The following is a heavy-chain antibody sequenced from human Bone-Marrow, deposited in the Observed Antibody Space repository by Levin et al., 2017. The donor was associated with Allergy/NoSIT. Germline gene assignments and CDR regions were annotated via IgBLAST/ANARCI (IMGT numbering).Heavy chain of an antibody. Sequence: GGSLRLSCAASGFSISRYWMSWVRQSPERGLEWVANINKDESEKYYLESVKGRFTVSRDNARNTVFLQMNSLRAEDSAVYFCARAPLLLFGNYFDVLDVWGPGTTVSVSS. CDR2: INKDESEK. CDR1: GFSISRYW. D-gene: IGHD3-10*01. J-gene: IGHJ3*01. V-gene: IGHV3-7*02. CDR3: ARAPLLLFGNYFDVLDV.